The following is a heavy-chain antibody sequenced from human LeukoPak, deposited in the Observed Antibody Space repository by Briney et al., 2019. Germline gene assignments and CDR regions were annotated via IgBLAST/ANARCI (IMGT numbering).Heavy chain of an antibody. CDR1: GFTFDQFY. CDR3: AREHWAAPDH. CDR2: ISPTGDIK. V-gene: IGHV3-11*01. D-gene: IGHD7-27*01. Sequence: GGSLRLSCEASGFTFDQFYMAWIRQAPGRGLEPLSFISPTGDIKKYVDSVKGRFTISRDNAKNSMCLEMNSLSAEDTAFYYCAREHWAAPDHWGQGTLVTVSP. J-gene: IGHJ4*02.